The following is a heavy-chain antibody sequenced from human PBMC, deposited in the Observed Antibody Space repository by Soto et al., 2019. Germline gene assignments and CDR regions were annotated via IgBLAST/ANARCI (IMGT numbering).Heavy chain of an antibody. CDR3: ARDPSGWGLDI. V-gene: IGHV3-13*01. Sequence: PGGSLRLSCAASGFTFSSYDMHWFRRETGKGLEWVSAIGTAGDTHYLDSVKGRFTISRDNGRNSLYLQMNSLRAGDTAVYYCARDPSGWGLDIWGQGTMVPVS. CDR2: IGTAGDT. CDR1: GFTFSSYD. D-gene: IGHD6-19*01. J-gene: IGHJ3*02.